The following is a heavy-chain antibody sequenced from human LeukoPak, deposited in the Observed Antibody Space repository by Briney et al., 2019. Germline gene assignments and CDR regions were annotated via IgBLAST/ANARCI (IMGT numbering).Heavy chain of an antibody. J-gene: IGHJ4*02. Sequence: ASVKVSCKASGYTFTAYYMNWVRQAPGQGLEWMGWINPNTGDTNSAERFQGRVTMTRNNSISTAYLELSSLRSDDTAVYYCARGLYRLRWFDYWGQGTLVTVSS. V-gene: IGHV1-2*02. CDR3: ARGLYRLRWFDY. CDR1: GYTFTAYY. D-gene: IGHD2-21*01. CDR2: INPNTGDT.